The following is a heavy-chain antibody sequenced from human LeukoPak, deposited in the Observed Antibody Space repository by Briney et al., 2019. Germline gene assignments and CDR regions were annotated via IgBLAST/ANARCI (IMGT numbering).Heavy chain of an antibody. Sequence: PGGSLRLSCAASGFTFSSYWMSWVRQAPGKGLEWVANIKEDGSEKYYVDSVKGRFTISRDNAKNSLYLQMNSPRAEDTAVYYCARTDPYCGGDCYSGWFDPWGQGTLVTVSS. J-gene: IGHJ5*02. CDR1: GFTFSSYW. CDR3: ARTDPYCGGDCYSGWFDP. CDR2: IKEDGSEK. D-gene: IGHD2-21*02. V-gene: IGHV3-7*01.